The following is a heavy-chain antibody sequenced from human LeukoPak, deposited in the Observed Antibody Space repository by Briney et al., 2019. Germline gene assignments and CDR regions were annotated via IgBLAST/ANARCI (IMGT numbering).Heavy chain of an antibody. D-gene: IGHD3-22*01. J-gene: IGHJ3*02. V-gene: IGHV3-48*03. CDR1: GFTFSSYE. CDR3: ARDREGIVVFDAFDI. Sequence: PGGSLRLSCAASGFTFSSYEMNWVRQAPGKGLEWVSYISSSGSTIYYADSVKGRFTISRDNAKNSLYLQMNSLRAEDTAVYYCARDREGIVVFDAFDIWGQGTMVTVSS. CDR2: ISSSGSTI.